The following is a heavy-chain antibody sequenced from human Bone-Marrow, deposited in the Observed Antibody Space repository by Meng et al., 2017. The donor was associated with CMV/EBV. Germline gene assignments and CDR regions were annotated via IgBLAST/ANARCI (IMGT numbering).Heavy chain of an antibody. V-gene: IGHV1-2*02. CDR2: MNPNSGGT. J-gene: IGHJ4*02. D-gene: IGHD3-10*01. Sequence: ASVKVSCKASGYTFTSYDINWVRQATGQGLEWMGWMNPNSGGTNYAQGFQGRVTMTRDTSISTAYMELRFDDTAVYYCARAYGSGSSKDHYYFDHWGQGTLVTVSS. CDR3: ARAYGSGSSKDHYYFDH. CDR1: GYTFTSYD.